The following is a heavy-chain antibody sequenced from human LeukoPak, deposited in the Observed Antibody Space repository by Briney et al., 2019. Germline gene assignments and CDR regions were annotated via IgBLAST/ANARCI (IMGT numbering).Heavy chain of an antibody. CDR3: ARHLVVGGFDP. D-gene: IGHD3-10*01. Sequence: SETLSLTCTVSGYSISSGYYWGWIRQPPGKGLEWIGSIYHSGSTYYNPSLKSRVTISVDTSKNQFSLKLRSMTAADTAVYYCARHLVVGGFDPWGQGTLVTVSS. CDR2: IYHSGST. J-gene: IGHJ5*02. CDR1: GYSISSGYY. V-gene: IGHV4-38-2*02.